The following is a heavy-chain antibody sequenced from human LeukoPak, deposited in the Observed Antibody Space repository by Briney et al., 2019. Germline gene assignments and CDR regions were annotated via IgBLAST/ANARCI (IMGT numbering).Heavy chain of an antibody. V-gene: IGHV4-59*01. J-gene: IGHJ4*02. CDR3: ARGHSGSYFSPPRPYYFDY. D-gene: IGHD1-26*01. CDR1: GGSISSYY. CDR2: IYYSGST. Sequence: SETLSLTCTVSGGSISSYYWSWIRQPPGKGLEWIGYIYYSGSTNYNPSLKSRVTISVNTSKNQFSLKLSSVTAADTAVYYCARGHSGSYFSPPRPYYFDYWGQGTLVTVSS.